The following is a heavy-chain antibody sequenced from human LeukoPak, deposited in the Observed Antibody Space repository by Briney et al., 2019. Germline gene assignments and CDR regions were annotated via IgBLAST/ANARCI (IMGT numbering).Heavy chain of an antibody. CDR2: IYYSGST. CDR3: AKCYYYDSSGYYYYFDY. CDR1: GGSISSSSYY. V-gene: IGHV4-39*01. D-gene: IGHD3-22*01. Sequence: SETLSLTCTVSGGSISSSSYYWGWIRQPPGKGLEWIGSIYYSGSTYYNPSLKSRVTISVDTSKKQFSLKLSSVTAADTAVYFCAKCYYYDSSGYYYYFDYWGQGTLVTVSS. J-gene: IGHJ4*02.